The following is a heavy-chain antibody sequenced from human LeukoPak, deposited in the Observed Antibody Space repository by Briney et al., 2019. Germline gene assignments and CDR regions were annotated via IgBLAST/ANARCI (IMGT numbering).Heavy chain of an antibody. D-gene: IGHD3-9*01. Sequence: ASMKVSCKASGYTFTSYGISWVRQAPGQGLEWMGIINPSGGSTSYTQKFQGRLTMTRDMSTSTVHMELSSLRFEDTAVYYCAKSRGSHYDILTGYFDYWGQGTLVTVSS. J-gene: IGHJ4*02. V-gene: IGHV1-46*01. CDR1: GYTFTSYG. CDR2: INPSGGST. CDR3: AKSRGSHYDILTGYFDY.